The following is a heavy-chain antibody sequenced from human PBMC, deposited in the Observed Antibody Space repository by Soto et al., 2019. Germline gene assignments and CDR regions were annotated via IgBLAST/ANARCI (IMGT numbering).Heavy chain of an antibody. V-gene: IGHV4-38-2*01. CDR1: GYSISSGYY. Sequence: PSETLSLTCAVSGYSISSGYYWGWIRQPPGKGLEWIGSIYHSGSTYYNPSLKSRVTISVDTSKNQFSLKLSSVTAADTAVYYCASTDDFWSGPFDYWGQGTLVTVSS. J-gene: IGHJ4*02. CDR3: ASTDDFWSGPFDY. CDR2: IYHSGST. D-gene: IGHD3-3*01.